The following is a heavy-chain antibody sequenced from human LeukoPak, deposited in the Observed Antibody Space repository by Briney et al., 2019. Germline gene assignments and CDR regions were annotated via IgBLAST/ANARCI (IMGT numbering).Heavy chain of an antibody. CDR2: ISGSGGNT. CDR3: ARVGDETAFDI. J-gene: IGHJ3*02. V-gene: IGHV3-64*01. CDR1: GFTFSSYA. Sequence: GGSLRLSCAASGFTFSSYAMHWVRQAPGKGLEYVSAISGSGGNTYYTNSVKGRFTISRDNSKNTLYPQMGSLRAEDMAVYYCARVGDETAFDIWGQGTMVTVSS. D-gene: IGHD4-17*01.